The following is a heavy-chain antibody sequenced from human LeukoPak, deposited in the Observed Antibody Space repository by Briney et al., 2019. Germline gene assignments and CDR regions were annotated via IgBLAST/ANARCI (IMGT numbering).Heavy chain of an antibody. V-gene: IGHV3-30-3*01. Sequence: GSLRLSCAASGFTFSSYAMHWVRQAPGKGLEWVAVISYDGSNKYYADSVKGRFTISRDNSKNTLYLQMNSLRAEDTAVYYCARTVRFSKGGTFDIWGQGTMVTVSS. CDR3: ARTVRFSKGGTFDI. J-gene: IGHJ3*02. CDR2: ISYDGSNK. D-gene: IGHD3-16*01. CDR1: GFTFSSYA.